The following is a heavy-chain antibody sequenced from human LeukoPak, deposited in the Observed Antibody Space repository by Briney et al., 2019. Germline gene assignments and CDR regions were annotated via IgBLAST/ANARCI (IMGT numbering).Heavy chain of an antibody. CDR3: AREGGSGYCSSTSCYTDY. J-gene: IGHJ4*02. V-gene: IGHV1-46*01. Sequence: ASVKVSCKASGYTFTGYYMHWVRQAPGQGLEWMGIINPSGGRTTYAQKFQGRVTMTRDTSTSTVYMEMSSLRSEDTAVYYCAREGGSGYCSSTSCYTDYWGQGTLVTVSS. CDR2: INPSGGRT. D-gene: IGHD2-2*01. CDR1: GYTFTGYY.